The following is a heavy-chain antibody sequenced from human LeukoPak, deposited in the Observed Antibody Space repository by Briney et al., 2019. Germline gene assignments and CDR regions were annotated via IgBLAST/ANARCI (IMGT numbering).Heavy chain of an antibody. CDR1: GFTFSSYA. V-gene: IGHV4-34*01. J-gene: IGHJ5*02. CDR2: INHSGST. CDR3: ARGDIVVVTAIRWFDP. Sequence: PGGSLRLSCAASGFTFSSYAMSWVRQAPGKGLEWIGEINHSGSTNYNPSLKSRVTISVDTSKNQFSLKLSSVTAADTAVYYCARGDIVVVTAIRWFDPWGQGTLVTVSS. D-gene: IGHD2-21*02.